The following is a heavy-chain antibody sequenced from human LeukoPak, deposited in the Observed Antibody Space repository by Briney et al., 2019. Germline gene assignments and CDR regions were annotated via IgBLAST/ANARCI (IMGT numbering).Heavy chain of an antibody. Sequence: GESLRLSCAASGFTFSSYAMSWVRQAPGKVLEWVSAISGSGGSTYYADSVKGRFTISRDNSKNTLYLQMNSVSAEDTAVYYCAKDRALPEGPPYYFDCWGQGALVTVS. CDR2: ISGSGGST. J-gene: IGHJ4*02. CDR1: GFTFSSYA. CDR3: AKDRALPEGPPYYFDC. V-gene: IGHV3-23*01.